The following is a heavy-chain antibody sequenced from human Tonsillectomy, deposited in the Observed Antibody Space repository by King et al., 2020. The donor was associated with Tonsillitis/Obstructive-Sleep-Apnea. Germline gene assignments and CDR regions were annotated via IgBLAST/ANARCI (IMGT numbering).Heavy chain of an antibody. CDR3: AREERYDFWSGYSRNWFDP. CDR2: IIPIFGTA. V-gene: IGHV1-69*12. J-gene: IGHJ5*02. CDR1: GGTFSSYA. D-gene: IGHD3-3*01. Sequence: QLVQSGAEVKKPGSSVKVSCKASGGTFSSYAISWVRQAPGQGLEWMGGIIPIFGTANYAQKFQGRVTITADESTSTAYMELSSLRSEDTDVYYCAREERYDFWSGYSRNWFDPWGQGTLVTVSS.